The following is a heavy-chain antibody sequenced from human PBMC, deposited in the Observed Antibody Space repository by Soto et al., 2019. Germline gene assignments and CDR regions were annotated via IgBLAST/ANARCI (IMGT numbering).Heavy chain of an antibody. CDR1: GYTFTSYG. CDR2: ISAYNGNT. V-gene: IGHV1-18*01. Sequence: QVQLVQSGAEVKKPGASVKVSCKASGYTFTSYGISWVRQAPGQGLEWMGWISAYNGNTNYAQKLRGEVTMTTDTSTSTAYMELRSLRSDDTAVYYCARATTVTTYYYYGMDVWGQGTTVTVSS. D-gene: IGHD4-17*01. CDR3: ARATTVTTYYYYGMDV. J-gene: IGHJ6*02.